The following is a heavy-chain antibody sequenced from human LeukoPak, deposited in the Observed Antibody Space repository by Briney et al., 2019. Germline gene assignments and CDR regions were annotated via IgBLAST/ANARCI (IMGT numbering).Heavy chain of an antibody. CDR3: ARVTGYMIEGYFDY. J-gene: IGHJ4*02. V-gene: IGHV4-59*01. D-gene: IGHD3-9*01. Sequence: SETLSLTCNVSGGSIRGYYWSWIRQPPGKGLEWIGYIYYSGSTNYNPSLKSRVTISVDTSKNQFSLKLRSVTAADTAVYYCARVTGYMIEGYFDYWGQGILVTVSS. CDR1: GGSIRGYY. CDR2: IYYSGST.